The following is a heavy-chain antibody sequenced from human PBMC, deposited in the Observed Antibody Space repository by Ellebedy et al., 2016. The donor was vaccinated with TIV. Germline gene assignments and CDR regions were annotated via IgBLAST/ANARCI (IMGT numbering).Heavy chain of an antibody. J-gene: IGHJ6*02. D-gene: IGHD3-10*01. V-gene: IGHV6-1*01. CDR3: ARGWFGSGMGV. CDR1: GDSVSTDIG. CDR2: TYYRSKWNN. Sequence: SETLSLTCVISGDSVSTDIGWNWIRPSPSRGLEWLGRTYYRSKWNNDYAVSLKSRITINPDTSKNLFSLQLHSVTPEDTAVYYCARGWFGSGMGVWGQGTTVTVSS.